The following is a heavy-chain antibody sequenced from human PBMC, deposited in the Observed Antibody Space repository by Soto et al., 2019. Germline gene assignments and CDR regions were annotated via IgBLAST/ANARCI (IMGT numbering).Heavy chain of an antibody. CDR3: ARGDGRGSTGFYYYSGMDV. CDR2: ISPYDGST. CDR1: GFTFTNYF. V-gene: IGHV1-46*01. Sequence: QVQLVQSGAEMKKPGASVKVSCKASGFTFTNYFFHWVRQAPRQGLAWVGMISPYDGSTKKVQSLQGRITRTSETSTNTVYMELSSPRSEDTAVYYCARGDGRGSTGFYYYSGMDVWGHGTTVTVPS. J-gene: IGHJ6*02. D-gene: IGHD1-26*01.